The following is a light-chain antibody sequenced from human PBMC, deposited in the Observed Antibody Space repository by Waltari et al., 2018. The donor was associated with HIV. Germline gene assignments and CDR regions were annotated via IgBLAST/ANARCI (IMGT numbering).Light chain of an antibody. Sequence: DIQVTQSPSSLSASVGDRVTITCRASQTINTLLNWYQQKPGKAPKLLINSASTLQSGVPSRFSGSGSGTDFSLTISSLQPEDFATYFCQQSYSAPRTFGQGTKLEI. CDR3: QQSYSAPRT. CDR2: SAS. CDR1: QTINTL. V-gene: IGKV1-39*01. J-gene: IGKJ2*01.